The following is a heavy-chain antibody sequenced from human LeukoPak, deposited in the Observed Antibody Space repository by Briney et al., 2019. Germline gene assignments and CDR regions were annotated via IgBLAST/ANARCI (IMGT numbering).Heavy chain of an antibody. CDR2: ISYDGSNK. Sequence: GGSLRLSCAASGFTFSKYGMHWVRQAPGKGLEWVAIISYDGSNKYHTDSVKGRFTISRDNTKNTLFLQMNSLRAEDTAVYYCAKHPGDFTGIVNYYYMDVWGKGTTVTVSS. J-gene: IGHJ6*03. CDR1: GFTFSKYG. CDR3: AKHPGDFTGIVNYYYMDV. V-gene: IGHV3-30*18. D-gene: IGHD1-26*01.